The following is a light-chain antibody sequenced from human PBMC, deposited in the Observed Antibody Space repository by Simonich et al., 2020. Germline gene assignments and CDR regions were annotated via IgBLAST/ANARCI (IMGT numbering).Light chain of an antibody. V-gene: IGKV3-15*01. CDR2: GAS. CDR1: QSVSSN. CDR3: QQYNNWPRT. J-gene: IGKJ1*01. Sequence: EIVMTQSPATLSVSPGERATLSCKASQSVSSNLAWYQQKPGHAPRLLIYGASTRATGIPARFSGRGSGTEFTLTISSMQSEDFAVYYCQQYNNWPRTFGQGTKVEIK.